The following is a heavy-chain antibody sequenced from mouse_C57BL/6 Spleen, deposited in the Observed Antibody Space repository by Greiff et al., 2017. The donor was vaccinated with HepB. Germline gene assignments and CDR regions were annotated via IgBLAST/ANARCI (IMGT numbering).Heavy chain of an antibody. V-gene: IGHV1-81*01. J-gene: IGHJ1*03. CDR3: ARIRCLYWYFDV. D-gene: IGHD3-2*02. CDR1: GYTFTSYG. Sequence: QVQLQQSGAELARPGASVKLSCKASGYTFTSYGISWVKQRTGQGLEWIGEIYPRSGNTYYNEKFKGKATLTADKSSSTAYMELRSLTSEDSAVYFCARIRCLYWYFDVWGTGTTVTVSS. CDR2: IYPRSGNT.